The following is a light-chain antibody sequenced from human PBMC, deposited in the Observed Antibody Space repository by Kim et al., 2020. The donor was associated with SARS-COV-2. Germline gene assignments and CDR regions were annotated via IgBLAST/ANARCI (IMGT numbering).Light chain of an antibody. Sequence: AVQMTQSPSSLSASVGDRVTISCRASQGIRDGLDWYQQKPGEAPKLLIYDASTLQTGVPSRFSGSGSGTDFTLTISSLQPDDFATYFFLRQYNFPYTFGQGTKRKI. J-gene: IGKJ2*01. CDR1: QGIRDG. CDR2: DAS. CDR3: LRQYNFPYT. V-gene: IGKV1-6*01.